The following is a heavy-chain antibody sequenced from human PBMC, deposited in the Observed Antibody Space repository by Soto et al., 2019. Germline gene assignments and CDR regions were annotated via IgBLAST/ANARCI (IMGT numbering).Heavy chain of an antibody. CDR2: VYNSGST. J-gene: IGHJ4*02. V-gene: IGHV4-59*01. Sequence: SETLSLTCTVSGGSISSNYWTWIRQPPGKGLEWIGYVYNSGSTNYNPSLKSRVTISEDTSKSQFSLKVNSMTAADTAVHYCARYRREAVAGYTLDNWGQGILVTVSS. CDR3: ARYRREAVAGYTLDN. CDR1: GGSISSNY. D-gene: IGHD6-13*01.